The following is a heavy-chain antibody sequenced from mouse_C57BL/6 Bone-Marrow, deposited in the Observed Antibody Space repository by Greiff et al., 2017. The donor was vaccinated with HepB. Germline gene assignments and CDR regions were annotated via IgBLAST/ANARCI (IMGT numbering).Heavy chain of an antibody. V-gene: IGHV7-1*01. Sequence: EVKLMESGGGLVQSGRSLRLSCATSGFTFSDFYMEWVRQAPGKGLEWIAASRNKANDYTTEYSASVKGRFIVSRDTSQSILYLQMNALRAEDTAIYYCARDASERAMDYWGQGTSVTVSS. J-gene: IGHJ4*01. CDR3: ARDASERAMDY. CDR1: GFTFSDFY. CDR2: SRNKANDYTT.